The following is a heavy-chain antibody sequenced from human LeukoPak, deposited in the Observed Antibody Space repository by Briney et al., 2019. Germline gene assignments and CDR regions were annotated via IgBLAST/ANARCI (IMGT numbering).Heavy chain of an antibody. V-gene: IGHV1-2*02. D-gene: IGHD6-19*01. Sequence: ASVKVSCKASGYTFTGYYMHWVRQAPGQGLEWMGWINPNSGGTNYAQKFQGRVTMTRDTSISTAYMELSRLRSDDTAVYYCARVMVAGTTLRFDYWGQGTLVTVSS. J-gene: IGHJ4*02. CDR1: GYTFTGYY. CDR2: INPNSGGT. CDR3: ARVMVAGTTLRFDY.